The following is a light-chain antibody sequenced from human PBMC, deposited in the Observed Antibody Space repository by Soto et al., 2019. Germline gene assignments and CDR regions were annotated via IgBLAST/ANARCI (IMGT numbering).Light chain of an antibody. V-gene: IGLV2-14*03. CDR1: SSDVGGYNY. Sequence: QSVRTQPASVSGSPGQSITISCTGTSSDVGGYNYVSWYQHHPGKAPKLMIFDVSNRPSGVSNRFSGSKSGNTASLTISGLQPEDEFDNYSTSYEINNISQLVF. J-gene: IGLJ1*01. CDR2: DVS. CDR3: TSYEINNISQLV.